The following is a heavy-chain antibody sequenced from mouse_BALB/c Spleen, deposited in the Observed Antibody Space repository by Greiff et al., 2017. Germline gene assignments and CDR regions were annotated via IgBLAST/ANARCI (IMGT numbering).Heavy chain of an antibody. D-gene: IGHD1-1*01. CDR3: ARSSYYGSSYFDY. V-gene: IGHV14-3*02. Sequence: VQLQQSGAELVKPGASVKLSCTASGFNIKDTYMHWVKQRPEQGLEWIGRIDPANGNTKYDPKFQGKATITADTSSNTAHLQLSSLTSEDTAVYYCARSSYYGSSYFDYWGQGTTLTVSS. J-gene: IGHJ2*01. CDR2: IDPANGNT. CDR1: GFNIKDTY.